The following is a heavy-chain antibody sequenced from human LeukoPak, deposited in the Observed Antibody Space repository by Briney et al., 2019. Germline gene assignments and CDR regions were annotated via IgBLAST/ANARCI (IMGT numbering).Heavy chain of an antibody. D-gene: IGHD2-2*01. J-gene: IGHJ1*01. V-gene: IGHV1-2*02. Sequence: GASVKVSCKASGYTFTGYYMHWVRQAPGQGLEWMGWINPNSGGTNYAQKFQGRVTMTRDTSISTAYMELSRLRSDDTAVYYRARVGCSSTSCYEYFQHWGQGTLVTVSS. CDR2: INPNSGGT. CDR3: ARVGCSSTSCYEYFQH. CDR1: GYTFTGYY.